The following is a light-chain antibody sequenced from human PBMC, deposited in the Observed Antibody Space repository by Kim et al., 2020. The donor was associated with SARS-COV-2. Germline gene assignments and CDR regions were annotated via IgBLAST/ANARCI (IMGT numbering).Light chain of an antibody. CDR2: GAS. CDR3: QQYNNWPFT. V-gene: IGKV3-15*01. Sequence: EIVMTQSPATLSVSPGERATLSCRASQSVSSNLAWYQQKPGQAPRLLIYGASTRATGIPARFSGSGSGTEFTLTISSLQSEDFAVYYCQQYNNWPFTFGGGTKVGI. J-gene: IGKJ4*01. CDR1: QSVSSN.